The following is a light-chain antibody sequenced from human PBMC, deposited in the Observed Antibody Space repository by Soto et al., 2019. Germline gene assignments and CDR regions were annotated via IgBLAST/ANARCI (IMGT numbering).Light chain of an antibody. CDR2: AAS. Sequence: AIRMTQSPSSFSASTGDRVTITCRASQGISSYLAWYQQKPGKAPKLLLYAASTLQSGVPSRFSGSGSGTDFTLTISCLQSEDFATYYWQQYYSYPHTFGQGTKVEIK. J-gene: IGKJ1*01. CDR3: QQYYSYPHT. V-gene: IGKV1-8*01. CDR1: QGISSY.